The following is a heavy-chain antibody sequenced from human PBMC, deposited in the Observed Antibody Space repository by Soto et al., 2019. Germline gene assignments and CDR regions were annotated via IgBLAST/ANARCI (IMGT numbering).Heavy chain of an antibody. Sequence: TLSLTCAVSGVSISNGGYSWSWMRQPPGKGMEWIGYIHHSGSTYYTPSLKSRVTISVDRSKNQFSLKLSSVAAADTAVYYCARVQHDSSGYPNCFDPWGQGTLVTVSS. J-gene: IGHJ5*02. CDR1: GVSISNGGYS. CDR2: IHHSGST. D-gene: IGHD3-22*01. CDR3: ARVQHDSSGYPNCFDP. V-gene: IGHV4-30-2*01.